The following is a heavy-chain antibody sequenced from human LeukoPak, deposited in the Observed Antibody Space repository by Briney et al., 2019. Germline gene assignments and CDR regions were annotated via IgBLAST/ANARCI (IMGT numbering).Heavy chain of an antibody. D-gene: IGHD2-2*01. CDR2: IYSGGST. J-gene: IGHJ4*02. CDR3: AKDEEDIVVVPAASDY. Sequence: PGGSLRLSCAASGFTVSSNYMSWVRQAPGKGLEWVSVIYSGGSTYYADSVKGRFTISRDNSKNTLYLQMNGLRAEDTAVYYCAKDEEDIVVVPAASDYWGQGTLVTVSS. V-gene: IGHV3-53*01. CDR1: GFTVSSNY.